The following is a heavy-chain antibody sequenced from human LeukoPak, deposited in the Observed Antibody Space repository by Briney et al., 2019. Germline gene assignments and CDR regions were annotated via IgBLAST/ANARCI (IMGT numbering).Heavy chain of an antibody. CDR1: GFTFSNSW. CDR2: IKSDGSYI. Sequence: GGSLRLSCAASGFTFSNSWMHWARQGPGKGPVWVSRIKSDGSYITYADSVKGRFIISRDNAENTLYLQMNSLRVDDTAVYYCATGDSGWYNYWGQGTLVTVSA. D-gene: IGHD6-19*01. J-gene: IGHJ4*02. V-gene: IGHV3-74*03. CDR3: ATGDSGWYNY.